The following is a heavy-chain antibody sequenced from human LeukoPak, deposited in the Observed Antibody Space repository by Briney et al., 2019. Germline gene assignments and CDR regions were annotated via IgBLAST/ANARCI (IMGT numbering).Heavy chain of an antibody. CDR3: ARVNGPRGSYSPFDY. D-gene: IGHD1-26*01. V-gene: IGHV1-2*02. Sequence: ASVKVSCKASGYTFTGYYMHWVRQAPGQGLEWMGWINPNSGGTNYAQKFQGRVTMTRDTSISTAYMELSRLRSDDTAVYYCARVNGPRGSYSPFDYWGQGTLVTVSS. J-gene: IGHJ4*02. CDR2: INPNSGGT. CDR1: GYTFTGYY.